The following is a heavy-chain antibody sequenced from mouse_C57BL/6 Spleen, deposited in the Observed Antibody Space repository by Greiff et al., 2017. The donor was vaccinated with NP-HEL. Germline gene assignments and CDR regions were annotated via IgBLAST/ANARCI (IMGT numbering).Heavy chain of an antibody. V-gene: IGHV1-64*01. CDR1: GYTFTSYW. Sequence: QVQLQQPGAELVKPGASVKLSCKASGYTFTSYWMHWVKQRPGQGLEWIGMIHPNSGSTNYTEKFKSKATLTVDKSASTAYMQRSSLTSEDSAVYYCARGRDASFVGFAYWGQGTLVTVSA. J-gene: IGHJ3*01. CDR3: ARGRDASFVGFAY. CDR2: IHPNSGST.